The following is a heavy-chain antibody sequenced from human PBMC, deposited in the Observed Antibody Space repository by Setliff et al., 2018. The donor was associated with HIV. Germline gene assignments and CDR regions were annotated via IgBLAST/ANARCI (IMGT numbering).Heavy chain of an antibody. CDR3: ARARYIVIRGDAGMDV. V-gene: IGHV4-34*01. J-gene: IGHJ6*02. D-gene: IGHD3-10*01. CDR2: INHSGRT. CDR1: GGSFSGYH. Sequence: SETLSLTCAVYGGSFSGYHWNWIRPPPGKGLEWIGEINHSGRTNYNPSLKSRVTISVDTSKNQFSLKLRSVTAADTAMYYCARARYIVIRGDAGMDVWGPGTTVTV.